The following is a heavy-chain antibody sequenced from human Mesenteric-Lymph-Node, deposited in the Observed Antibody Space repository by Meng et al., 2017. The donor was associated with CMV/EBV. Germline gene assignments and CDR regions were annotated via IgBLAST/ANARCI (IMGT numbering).Heavy chain of an antibody. CDR2: ISSSSSYI. Sequence: GGSLRLSCAASGFIVSSNHMSWVRQAPGKGLEWVSSISSSSSYIYYADSVKGRFTISRDNAKNSLYLQMNSLRAEDTAVYYCARAEYSSSSGYYYGMDVWGQGTTVTSP. D-gene: IGHD6-6*01. J-gene: IGHJ6*02. CDR1: GFIVSSNH. V-gene: IGHV3-21*01. CDR3: ARAEYSSSSGYYYGMDV.